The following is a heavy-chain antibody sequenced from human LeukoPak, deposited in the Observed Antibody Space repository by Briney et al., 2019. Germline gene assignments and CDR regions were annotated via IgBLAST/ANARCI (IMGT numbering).Heavy chain of an antibody. CDR2: INPSGGST. CDR3: ARDRHSSSCQLDY. D-gene: IGHD6-13*01. V-gene: IGHV1-46*01. Sequence: ASVKVSCKASGYTFTSYAMNWVRQAPGQGLEWMGIINPSGGSTSYAQKSQGRVTMTRDMSTSTVYMELSSLRSEDTAVYYCARDRHSSSCQLDYWGQGTLVTVSS. J-gene: IGHJ4*02. CDR1: GYTFTSYA.